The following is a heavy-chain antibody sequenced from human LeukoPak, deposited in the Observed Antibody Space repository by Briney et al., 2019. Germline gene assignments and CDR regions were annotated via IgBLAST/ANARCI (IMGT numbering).Heavy chain of an antibody. D-gene: IGHD3-10*01. CDR2: ISWNSDKI. CDR3: AKDVLITMVRGSAFDI. CDR1: GFTFDEYA. V-gene: IGHV3-9*01. J-gene: IGHJ3*02. Sequence: GGSLRLSCAASGFTFDEYAMHWVRQPPGKGLEWVSGISWNSDKIGYADSVKGRFTISRDNAKNSLYLQMNSLRDEATALYYCAKDVLITMVRGSAFDIWGQGTMVTVSS.